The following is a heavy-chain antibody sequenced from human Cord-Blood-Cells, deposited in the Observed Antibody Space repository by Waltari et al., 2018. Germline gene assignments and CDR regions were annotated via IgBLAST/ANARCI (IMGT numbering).Heavy chain of an antibody. CDR2: INHSGST. CDR3: ARSGPLRFLEWLFHNWFDP. V-gene: IGHV4-34*01. D-gene: IGHD3-3*01. Sequence: IRQPPGKGLEWIGEINHSGSTNYNPSLKSRVTISVDTSKNQFSLKLSSVTAADTAVYYCARSGPLRFLEWLFHNWFDPWGQGTLVTVSS. J-gene: IGHJ5*02.